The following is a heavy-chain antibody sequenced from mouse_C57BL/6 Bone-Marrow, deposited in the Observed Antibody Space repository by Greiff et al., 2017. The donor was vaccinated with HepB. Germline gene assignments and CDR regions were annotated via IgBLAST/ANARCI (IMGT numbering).Heavy chain of an antibody. CDR3: ASAYYSNYGVYAMDY. D-gene: IGHD2-5*01. V-gene: IGHV3-8*01. CDR2: ISYSGST. CDR1: GYSITSDY. J-gene: IGHJ4*01. Sequence: DVKLVESGPGLAKPSQTLSLTCSVTGYSITSDYWNWIRKFPGNKLEYMGYISYSGSTYYNPSLKSRISITRDTSKNQYYLQLNSVTTEDTATYYCASAYYSNYGVYAMDYWGQGTSVTVSS.